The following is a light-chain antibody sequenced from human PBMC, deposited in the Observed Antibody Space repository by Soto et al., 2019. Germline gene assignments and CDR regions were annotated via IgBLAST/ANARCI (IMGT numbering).Light chain of an antibody. CDR1: QSLTNNY. J-gene: IGKJ4*01. CDR3: QQYGSSLPVT. CDR2: AAS. Sequence: EFVLTQSPGTLSLSPGERATLSCRASQSLTNNYLAWYQQKPGQAPRLLIYAASSRATGIPDRFSGSGSETDFTLTISRLEPEDFAVYYCQQYGSSLPVTFGGGTNVEIK. V-gene: IGKV3-20*01.